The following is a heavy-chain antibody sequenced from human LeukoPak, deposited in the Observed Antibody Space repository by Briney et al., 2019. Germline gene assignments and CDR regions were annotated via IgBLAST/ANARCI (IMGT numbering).Heavy chain of an antibody. D-gene: IGHD3-10*02. V-gene: IGHV3-21*01. CDR2: ISSSSSYI. J-gene: IGHJ4*02. Sequence: GGSLRLSCAASGFTFSSYSMNWVRQAPGKGLEWVSSISSSSSYIYYADSVKGRFTISRDNAKNSLYLQMNSLRAEDTAVYYCARPIAMDYVFGGYFDYWGQGTLVTVSS. CDR1: GFTFSSYS. CDR3: ARPIAMDYVFGGYFDY.